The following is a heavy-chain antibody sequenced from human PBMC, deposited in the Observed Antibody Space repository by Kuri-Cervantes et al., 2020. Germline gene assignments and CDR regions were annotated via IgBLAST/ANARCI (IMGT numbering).Heavy chain of an antibody. D-gene: IGHD6-19*01. J-gene: IGHJ3*02. Sequence: ASVKVSCKASGYTFTGSYIHWVRQAPGQALEWMGWITPFNGNTNYAQKFQGRVTMTRDTSISTAYMELSRLRSDDTAVYYCARVGSMRLVGDAFDIWGQGTMVTVSS. CDR2: ITPFNGNT. CDR3: ARVGSMRLVGDAFDI. V-gene: IGHV1-2*02. CDR1: GYTFTGSY.